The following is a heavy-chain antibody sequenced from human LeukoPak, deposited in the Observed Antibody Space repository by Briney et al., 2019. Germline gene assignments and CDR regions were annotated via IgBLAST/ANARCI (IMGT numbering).Heavy chain of an antibody. J-gene: IGHJ4*02. D-gene: IGHD2-2*01. V-gene: IGHV3-7*01. CDR1: GFTFSSYR. CDR2: IKQDGSEK. CDR3: ARGEPYCSSGCYFDY. Sequence: SGGSLRLSCAASGFTFSSYRLSWVRQAPGKGLEWVANIKQDGSEKYYVDSVKGRFTISRDNAKNSLYLQMNSLRAEDTAVYYCARGEPYCSSGCYFDYWGQGTPVTVSS.